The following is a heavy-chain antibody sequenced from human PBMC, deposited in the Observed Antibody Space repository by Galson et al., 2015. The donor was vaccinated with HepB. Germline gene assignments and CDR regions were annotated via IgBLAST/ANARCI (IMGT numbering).Heavy chain of an antibody. CDR1: GFTFSSYS. CDR3: ARGQDDCDCIVEGVLIGNSGFDP. V-gene: IGHV3-48*01. CDR2: ISSSSSTI. Sequence: SLRLSCAASGFTFSSYSMNWVRQAPGKGLEWVSYISSSSSTIYYADSVKGRFTISRDNAKNSLYLQMNSLRAEDTAVYYCARGQDDCDCIVEGVLIGNSGFDPWGQGTLVTVSS. D-gene: IGHD2-21*02. J-gene: IGHJ5*02.